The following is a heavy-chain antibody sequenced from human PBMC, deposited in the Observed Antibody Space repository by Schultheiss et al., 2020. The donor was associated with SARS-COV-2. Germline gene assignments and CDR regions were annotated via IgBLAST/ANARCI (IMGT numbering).Heavy chain of an antibody. CDR3: ARGKMTWFDP. V-gene: IGHV4-38-2*01. CDR1: GFTFSSYA. Sequence: GSLRLSCAASGFTFSSYAMSWVRQPPGKGLEWIGSIYHSGSTYYNPSLKSRVTISVDTSKNQFSLKLSSVTAADTAVYYCARGKMTWFDPWGQGTLVTVSS. J-gene: IGHJ5*02. CDR2: IYHSGST.